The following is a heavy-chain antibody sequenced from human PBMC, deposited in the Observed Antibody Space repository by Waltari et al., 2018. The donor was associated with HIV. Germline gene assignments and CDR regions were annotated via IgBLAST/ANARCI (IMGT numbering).Heavy chain of an antibody. J-gene: IGHJ4*01. D-gene: IGHD3-16*01. CDR1: GYHFTSYT. CDR3: ARSGIVRGRNYELLVF. V-gene: IGHV1-3*01. Sequence: QVLLVQSGPEVKKPGASVTISCQASGYHFTSYTVHWVRQAPGRGLEWLGWNNSGNGNSIYSPGFQDRLTMTRDISATTSDLVLSGLTSDETALYFCARSGIVRGRNYELLVFWGQGT. CDR2: NNSGNGNS.